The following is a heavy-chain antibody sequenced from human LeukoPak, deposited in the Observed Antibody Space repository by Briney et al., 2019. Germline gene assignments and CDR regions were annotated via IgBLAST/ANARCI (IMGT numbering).Heavy chain of an antibody. CDR3: ARSPYGSGSYSFPRMADY. CDR2: ISAYNGNT. CDR1: GYTFTSYG. D-gene: IGHD3-10*01. J-gene: IGHJ4*02. V-gene: IGHV1-18*04. Sequence: ASVKVSCKASGYTFTSYGISWVRQAPGQGLEWMGWISAYNGNTNYAQKLQGRVTMTTDTSTSTAYTELRSLRSDDTAVYYCARSPYGSGSYSFPRMADYWGQGTLVTVSS.